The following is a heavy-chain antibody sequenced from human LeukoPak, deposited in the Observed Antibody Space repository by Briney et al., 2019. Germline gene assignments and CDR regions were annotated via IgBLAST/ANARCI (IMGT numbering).Heavy chain of an antibody. CDR2: ISYGGDT. CDR1: GGSISSSNYF. D-gene: IGHD6-13*01. CDR3: ARAPGIAAAGLEDWFDP. V-gene: IGHV4-39*01. J-gene: IGHJ5*02. Sequence: SETLSLTCTVSGGSISSSNYFWGWIRQSPGRGLEWIGSISYGGDTYYNPSLKSRVTISVDTSKNQFSLKLSSVTAADTAVYYCARAPGIAAAGLEDWFDPWGQGTLVTVSS.